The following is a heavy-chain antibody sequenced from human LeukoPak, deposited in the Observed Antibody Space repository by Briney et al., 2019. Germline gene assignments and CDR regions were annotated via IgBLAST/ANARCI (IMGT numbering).Heavy chain of an antibody. CDR2: IRYDGSNK. CDR1: GFTFSSYG. CDR3: ARGLDTNDWYDAFDI. V-gene: IGHV3-30*02. D-gene: IGHD3/OR15-3a*01. Sequence: GGSLRLSCAASGFTFSSYGMHWVRQAPGKGLEWVAFIRYDGSNKYYADSVKGRFTISRDNSKNTLYLQMNSLRAADTAVYYCARGLDTNDWYDAFDIWGQGTMVTVSS. J-gene: IGHJ3*02.